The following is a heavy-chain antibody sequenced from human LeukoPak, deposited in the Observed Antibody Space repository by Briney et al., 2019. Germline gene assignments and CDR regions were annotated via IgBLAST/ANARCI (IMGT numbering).Heavy chain of an antibody. CDR3: AKPRRLGRYYMDV. V-gene: IGHV3-23*01. D-gene: IGHD4-11*01. Sequence: PGGSLRLSCAASGFTFSSYGMSWVRQAPGKGLEWVSAISGSGGSTYYADSVKGRFTISRDNSKNTLYLQMNSLRAEDTAVYYCAKPRRLGRYYMDVWGKGTTVTISS. CDR2: ISGSGGST. CDR1: GFTFSSYG. J-gene: IGHJ6*03.